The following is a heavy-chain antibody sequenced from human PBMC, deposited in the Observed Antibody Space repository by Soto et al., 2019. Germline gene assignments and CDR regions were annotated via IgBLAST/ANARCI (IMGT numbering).Heavy chain of an antibody. V-gene: IGHV3-74*01. Sequence: EVQLVESGGILVQPGGSLRLSCAGSGFTFNTYWMHWVRQAPGKGLVWVSRINSDGTKTSYADSVKGRFTISRDNAKNTVDRQMNSLRAEDTAVYYCATVATNSYNWLDPWGQGTLVTVSS. CDR3: ATVATNSYNWLDP. CDR2: INSDGTKT. J-gene: IGHJ5*02. CDR1: GFTFNTYW.